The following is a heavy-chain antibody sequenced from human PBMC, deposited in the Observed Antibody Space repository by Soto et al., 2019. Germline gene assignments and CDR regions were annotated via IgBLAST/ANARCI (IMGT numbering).Heavy chain of an antibody. D-gene: IGHD3-16*01. J-gene: IGHJ6*02. CDR3: ARPKGRFYYYYRIDI. V-gene: IGHV3-21*01. CDR1: GFTGSSYI. CDR2: ISSSSSYI. Sequence: GESLRLACAASGFTGSSYIMNWVRQASGKGLEWVSSISSSSSYIYYADSVKGRFTISRDNAKNSLYLQMNSLRAEDTAVYYCARPKGRFYYYYRIDIWGQGTKVTVSS.